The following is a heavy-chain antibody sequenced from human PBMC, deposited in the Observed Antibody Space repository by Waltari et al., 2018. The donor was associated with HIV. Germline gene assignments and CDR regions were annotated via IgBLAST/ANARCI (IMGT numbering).Heavy chain of an antibody. CDR3: ARKGAAGFFYFDC. J-gene: IGHJ4*02. V-gene: IGHV1-3*04. Sequence: QVQLVQSGAEVKKPGASVKVSCKASGYTFTSYAIHWVRQAPGQRLEWMGWINTGNDNTEYSQKCQGRVTIARDTSASTAYMELSSLTSEDTAICYCARKGAAGFFYFDCWGQGTLVTVSS. CDR1: GYTFTSYA. D-gene: IGHD2-15*01. CDR2: INTGNDNT.